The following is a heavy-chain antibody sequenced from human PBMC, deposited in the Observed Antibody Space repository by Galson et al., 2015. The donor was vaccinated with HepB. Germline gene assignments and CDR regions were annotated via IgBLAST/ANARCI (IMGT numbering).Heavy chain of an antibody. V-gene: IGHV1-2*02. D-gene: IGHD3-22*01. CDR1: GYTFTGYY. CDR2: INPNSGGT. Sequence: SVKVSCKASGYTFTGYYMHWVRQAPGQGLEWMGWINPNSGGTNYAQKFQGRVTMTRDTSISTAYMELSRLRSDDTAVYYCARGANYYDSSGYYYGGFDGPTDWGQGTLVTVSS. J-gene: IGHJ4*02. CDR3: ARGANYYDSSGYYYGGFDGPTD.